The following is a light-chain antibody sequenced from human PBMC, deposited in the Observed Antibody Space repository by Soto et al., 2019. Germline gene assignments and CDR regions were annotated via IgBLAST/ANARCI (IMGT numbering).Light chain of an antibody. CDR3: QHYYNWRPR. CDR1: QSVRSN. J-gene: IGKJ1*01. CDR2: GAS. V-gene: IGKV3-15*01. Sequence: DIVMTQSPATLSLSPGEGATLSCRASQSVRSNLGWYQQKPGQAPSLLIYGASTRATGIPARFSGSGSGTEFTLTISRLLSEDFAVYYCQHYYNWRPRFGQGTKVDI.